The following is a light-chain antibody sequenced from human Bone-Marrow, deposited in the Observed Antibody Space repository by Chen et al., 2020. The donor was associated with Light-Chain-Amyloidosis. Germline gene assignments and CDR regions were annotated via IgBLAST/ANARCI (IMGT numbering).Light chain of an antibody. V-gene: IGLV3-21*02. J-gene: IGLJ3*02. CDR3: QVWDRSSDRPV. CDR1: NIGSTS. CDR2: DDI. Sequence: YVLTQPSSVSVAPGQTATIACGGNNIGSTSVHWYQQTPGQAPLLVVYDDIDRPSGIPERLSGSNSGNTATLTISRVEAGDEADYYCQVWDRSSDRPVFGGGTKLTVL.